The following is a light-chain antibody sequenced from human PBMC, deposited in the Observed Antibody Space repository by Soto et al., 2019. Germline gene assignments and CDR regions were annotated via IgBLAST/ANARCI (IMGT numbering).Light chain of an antibody. Sequence: EIVLTQSPATLSLSPGERATLSCRASQSVSSSYLAWYQQKPGQAPRLLIYGASSRATGITDRFSGSGSGTDFTRTISRLEPEDFAVYYWQQYGSSRLFGPGTTVDIK. CDR2: GAS. CDR1: QSVSSSY. J-gene: IGKJ3*01. V-gene: IGKV3-20*01. CDR3: QQYGSSRL.